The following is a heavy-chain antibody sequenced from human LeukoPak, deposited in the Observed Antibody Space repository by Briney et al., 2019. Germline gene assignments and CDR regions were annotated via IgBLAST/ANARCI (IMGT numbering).Heavy chain of an antibody. CDR2: INHSGST. J-gene: IGHJ4*02. V-gene: IGHV4-34*01. D-gene: IGHD2-2*01. CDR1: GGSFSGYY. CDR3: ASMVLGCSSTSCYEGGTIDY. Sequence: SETLSLTCAVYGGSFSGYYWSWIRQPPGEGLEWIGEINHSGSTNYNPSLKSRVTISVDTSKNQFSLKLSSVTAADTAVYYCASMVLGCSSTSCYEGGTIDYWGQGTLVTVSS.